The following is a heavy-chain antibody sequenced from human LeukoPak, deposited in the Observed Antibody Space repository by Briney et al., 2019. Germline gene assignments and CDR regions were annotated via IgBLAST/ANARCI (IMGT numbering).Heavy chain of an antibody. D-gene: IGHD1-26*01. CDR3: ARRSGTYHAFDI. Sequence: PSETLSLTCTVSGGSISSHGYYWGWIRQPPGKGLEWIGSFYYTGSNFYSPSLKSRVTISVDTSKNQFSLKLSSVTAADTAVYYCARRSGTYHAFDIWGQGTMVTVSS. J-gene: IGHJ3*02. CDR1: GGSISSHGYY. CDR2: FYYTGSN. V-gene: IGHV4-39*01.